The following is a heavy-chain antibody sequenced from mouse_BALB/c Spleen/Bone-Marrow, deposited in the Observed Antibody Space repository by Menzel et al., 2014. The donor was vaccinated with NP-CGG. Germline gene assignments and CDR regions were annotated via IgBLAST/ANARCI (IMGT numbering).Heavy chain of an antibody. CDR3: ARDGGDVDFDY. CDR2: IYYSGTI. Sequence: VQLKQSGPGLVKPSQTVSLTCTVTGISITTGNYRWSWIRQFPGNKLEWLGYIYYSGTITYNPSLTSRTTITRDTSKNQFFLEMNSLTAEDTATYYCARDGGDVDFDYWGQGTTLTVSS. D-gene: IGHD3-3*01. CDR1: GISITTGNYR. V-gene: IGHV3-5*02. J-gene: IGHJ2*01.